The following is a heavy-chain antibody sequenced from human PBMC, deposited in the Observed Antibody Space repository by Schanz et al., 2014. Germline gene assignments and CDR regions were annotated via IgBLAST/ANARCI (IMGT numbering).Heavy chain of an antibody. D-gene: IGHD4-17*01. CDR3: TRDTDYHFDY. Sequence: VQLLESGGGLVQPGGSLRLSCAGSGFSFSDYGMHWVRQAPGRGLEWVAVISYHGSERYYADSVKGRFTISRDNARNSLYLHMNSLRAAATYVYYCTRDTDYHFDYWGQGTLVTVSS. V-gene: IGHV3-30*03. J-gene: IGHJ4*02. CDR2: ISYHGSER. CDR1: GFSFSDYG.